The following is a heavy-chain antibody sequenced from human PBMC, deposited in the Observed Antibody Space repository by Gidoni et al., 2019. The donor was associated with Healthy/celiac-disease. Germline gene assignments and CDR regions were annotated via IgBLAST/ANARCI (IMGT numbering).Heavy chain of an antibody. CDR1: VGTFSSYA. D-gene: IGHD6-6*01. CDR2: LIPIFGTA. Sequence: QVQLVQSGAEVKKPGSSVNVSCKASVGTFSSYAISWVRQAPGQGLEWMGGLIPIFGTANYAQKFQGRVTITADESTSTAYMELSSLRSEDTAVYYCARGGEQLVPHGMDVWGQGTTVTVSS. V-gene: IGHV1-69*01. CDR3: ARGGEQLVPHGMDV. J-gene: IGHJ6*02.